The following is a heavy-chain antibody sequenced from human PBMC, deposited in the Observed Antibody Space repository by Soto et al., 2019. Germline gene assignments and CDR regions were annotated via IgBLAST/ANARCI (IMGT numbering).Heavy chain of an antibody. Sequence: PGGSLRLSCAASGFTFSIYGMHWVRQAPGKGLEWVAMIWHDGSNKYYADSVKGRFTISRDNSKNTLYLQMNSLRAEDTAVYYCARDPPDDSSGYYSFDYWGQGILVTVSS. D-gene: IGHD3-22*01. V-gene: IGHV3-33*01. CDR1: GFTFSIYG. CDR2: IWHDGSNK. J-gene: IGHJ4*02. CDR3: ARDPPDDSSGYYSFDY.